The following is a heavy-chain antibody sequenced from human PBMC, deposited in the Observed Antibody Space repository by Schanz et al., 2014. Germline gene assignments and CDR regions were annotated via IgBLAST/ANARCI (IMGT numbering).Heavy chain of an antibody. J-gene: IGHJ5*02. CDR3: ATASSPVREAGAGSSFHL. V-gene: IGHV3-15*01. CDR1: TSIFNHAW. D-gene: IGHD6-13*01. Sequence: EVQLAESGGGLVQPGGSLRLSCAASTSIFNHAWMSWVRQAPGKGLEWLGRIKSKTDGETTDYAAPVEGRFSISRDDSQSTLYLQMNSLKIEDTAVYYCATASSPVREAGAGSSFHLWGQGTLXTVSP. CDR2: IKSKTDGETT.